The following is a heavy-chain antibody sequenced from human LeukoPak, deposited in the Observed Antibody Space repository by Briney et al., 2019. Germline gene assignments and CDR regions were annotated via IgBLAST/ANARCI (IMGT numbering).Heavy chain of an antibody. V-gene: IGHV4-39*01. Sequence: PSETLSLTCGVSGGSVSSISYFWGWIRQPPGKGLQWIGSIYYSGSAYYNPSLQSRVAISVDTSRNQFSLKLTSVTAADTAVYYCARRPSWPSTSAFDIWGRGTMVTVSS. CDR2: IYYSGSA. CDR1: GGSVSSISYF. CDR3: ARRPSWPSTSAFDI. D-gene: IGHD2-2*01. J-gene: IGHJ3*02.